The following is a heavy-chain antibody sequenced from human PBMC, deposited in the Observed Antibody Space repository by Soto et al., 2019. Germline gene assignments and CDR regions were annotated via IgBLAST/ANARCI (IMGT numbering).Heavy chain of an antibody. CDR3: ARGMTTVTTFDY. V-gene: IGHV4-30-2*01. J-gene: IGHJ4*02. D-gene: IGHD4-17*01. CDR2: IYHSGST. CDR1: GGSISSGGYS. Sequence: SETLSLTCAVSGGSISSGGYSWSWIRQPPGKGLEWIGYIYHSGSTYYSPSLKSRVTISVDRSKNQFSLKLTSVTAADTAVYYCARGMTTVTTFDYWGQGTLVTVSS.